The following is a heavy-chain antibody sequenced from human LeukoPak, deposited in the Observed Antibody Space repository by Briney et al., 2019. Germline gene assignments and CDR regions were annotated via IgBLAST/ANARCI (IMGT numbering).Heavy chain of an antibody. V-gene: IGHV3-23*01. CDR2: IIGSGGST. J-gene: IGHJ5*02. D-gene: IGHD3-10*01. Sequence: GGSLRLSCAASGFTFSNYDMSWVRQAPGKGLEWVSGIIGSGGSTKYADSVKGRFTISRDNSKNSLYLQMNSLRADHTAVYYCAKEVVWFGESDNWFNPWGQGTPVTVSS. CDR3: AKEVVWFGESDNWFNP. CDR1: GFTFSNYD.